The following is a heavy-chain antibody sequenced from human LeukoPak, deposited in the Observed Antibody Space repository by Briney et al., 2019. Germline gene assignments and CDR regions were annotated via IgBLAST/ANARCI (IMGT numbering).Heavy chain of an antibody. D-gene: IGHD3-10*01. Sequence: GRSLRLSCAASGFIFSSYGISWVRQAPGKGLEWVAVIWFDGNNKYYADSVKGRFTISRDNSKNTLYLQMNSLRAEDTAVYYCARDRRTYGSGSYLTGFDYWGQGILVTVSS. J-gene: IGHJ4*02. CDR2: IWFDGNNK. V-gene: IGHV3-33*01. CDR1: GFIFSSYG. CDR3: ARDRRTYGSGSYLTGFDY.